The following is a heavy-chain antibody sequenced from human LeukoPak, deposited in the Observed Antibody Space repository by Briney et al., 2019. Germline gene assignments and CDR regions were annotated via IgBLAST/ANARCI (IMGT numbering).Heavy chain of an antibody. J-gene: IGHJ4*02. Sequence: SETLSLTCAVYGGSFSGYYWSWIRQPPGKGLEWIGEINHSGSTNYNPSLKSRVTISVDTSENLFSLKLSSVTAADTAVYYCARSEGIVVVPTTFYFDYWGQGALVTVSS. CDR1: GGSFSGYY. D-gene: IGHD2-2*01. CDR3: ARSEGIVVVPTTFYFDY. V-gene: IGHV4-34*01. CDR2: INHSGST.